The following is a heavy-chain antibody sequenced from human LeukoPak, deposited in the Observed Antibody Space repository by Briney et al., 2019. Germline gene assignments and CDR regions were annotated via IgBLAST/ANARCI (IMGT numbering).Heavy chain of an antibody. J-gene: IGHJ4*02. CDR3: ARDRVYYFDY. CDR2: IYYSGSP. Sequence: SSETLSLTCTVSGGSIGSYYWSWIRQPPGKGLEWIGYIYYSGSPNYNPSLKSRVTISVDTSKNQFSLKLSSVTAADTAVYYCARDRVYYFDYWGQGTLVTVSS. D-gene: IGHD2-8*01. CDR1: GGSIGSYY. V-gene: IGHV4-59*01.